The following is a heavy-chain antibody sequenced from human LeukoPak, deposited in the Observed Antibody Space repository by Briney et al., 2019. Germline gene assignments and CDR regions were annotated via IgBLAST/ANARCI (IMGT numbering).Heavy chain of an antibody. V-gene: IGHV3-74*01. J-gene: IGHJ6*02. CDR3: TRDLMDYDVSTGLHHYYMDV. Sequence: GGSLRLSRVASGFTFSSYWMHWVRQDPRKGLVWVSRINGDGRNINYADSVRGRFTISRDNAKNTLYLQMNTLRVEDTAVYYCTRDLMDYDVSTGLHHYYMDVWGQGTTVTVSS. D-gene: IGHD3-9*01. CDR1: GFTFSSYW. CDR2: INGDGRNI.